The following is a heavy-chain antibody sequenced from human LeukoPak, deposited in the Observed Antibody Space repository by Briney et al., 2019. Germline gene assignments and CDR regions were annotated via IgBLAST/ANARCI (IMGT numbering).Heavy chain of an antibody. Sequence: SETLSLTCAVYGGSFSGYYWSWIRQPPGKGLEWIGEINHSGSTNYNPSLKSRVTISVDTSKNQFSLKLSSVTAADTAVYYCAKSYGSGNYFDLWGQGTLVTVSS. CDR1: GGSFSGYY. J-gene: IGHJ4*02. D-gene: IGHD3-10*01. CDR2: INHSGST. CDR3: AKSYGSGNYFDL. V-gene: IGHV4-34*01.